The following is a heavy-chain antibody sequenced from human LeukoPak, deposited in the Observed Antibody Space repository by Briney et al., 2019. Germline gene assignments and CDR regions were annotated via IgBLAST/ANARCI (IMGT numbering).Heavy chain of an antibody. D-gene: IGHD3-16*02. CDR1: GFTFSSYA. J-gene: IGHJ4*02. Sequence: GGSLRLSCAASGFTFSSYAMSWVRQAPGKGLEWVSAISGSGGSTYYADSVKGRFTISRDNSKNTLYLQMNSLRAEDTAVYYCAKAGDYDYVWGSYRGVDYWGQGTLVTVSS. CDR2: ISGSGGST. CDR3: AKAGDYDYVWGSYRGVDY. V-gene: IGHV3-23*01.